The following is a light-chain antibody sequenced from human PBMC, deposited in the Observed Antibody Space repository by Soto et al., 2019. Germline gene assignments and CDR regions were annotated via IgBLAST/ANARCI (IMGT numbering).Light chain of an antibody. CDR1: SSDVGGYNH. CDR3: NSYTSTNTLV. CDR2: DVT. Sequence: QSALTQPASVSGSPGQSITISCTGTSSDVGGYNHVSWYQQHPGKAPKLMIYDVTDRPEGVYNRFSGSKSGNTASLAIYGLQAADEADYYCNSYTSTNTLVVGGGTKLAAL. V-gene: IGLV2-14*03. J-gene: IGLJ2*01.